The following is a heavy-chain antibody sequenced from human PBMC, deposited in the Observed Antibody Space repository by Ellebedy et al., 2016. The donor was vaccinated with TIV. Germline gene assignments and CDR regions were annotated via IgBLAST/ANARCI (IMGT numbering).Heavy chain of an antibody. J-gene: IGHJ1*01. Sequence: GESLKISXAASGFTFSSYWMHWVRQAPGKGLVWVSRVNGDGSGTYYADSVRGRFTISRDNAKNTLYLQMNSLRAEDTAVYYCARGRAAEGFQHWGQGTLVIVSS. CDR2: VNGDGSGT. V-gene: IGHV3-74*01. CDR1: GFTFSSYW. D-gene: IGHD6-13*01. CDR3: ARGRAAEGFQH.